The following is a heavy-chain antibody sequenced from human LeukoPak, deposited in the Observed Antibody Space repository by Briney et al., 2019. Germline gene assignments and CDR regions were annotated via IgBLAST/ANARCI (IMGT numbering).Heavy chain of an antibody. D-gene: IGHD6-13*01. V-gene: IGHV3-21*01. CDR3: ARMTAAGDY. CDR1: GFTFRHYR. CDR2: ISSSSSYI. Sequence: GGALRHSRAASGFTFRHYRMNWVGQAPWKGLEWVSSISSSSSYIYYADSVKGRFTISRDNAKNSLYLQMNSLRAEDTAVYYCARMTAAGDYWGQGTLVTVSS. J-gene: IGHJ4*02.